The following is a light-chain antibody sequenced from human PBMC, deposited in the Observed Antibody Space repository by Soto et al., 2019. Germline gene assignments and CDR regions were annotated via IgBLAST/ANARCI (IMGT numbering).Light chain of an antibody. CDR2: GAS. Sequence: EIVMTQSPATLSVSPGERATLSCRASHSFSSNLAWYQQKPGQAPRLLIYGASTRATGIPARFSGSGSGTEFTLTISSLQSEDFAVYYCQQYNNWTFGQGTKVDIK. V-gene: IGKV3-15*01. CDR1: HSFSSN. CDR3: QQYNNWT. J-gene: IGKJ1*01.